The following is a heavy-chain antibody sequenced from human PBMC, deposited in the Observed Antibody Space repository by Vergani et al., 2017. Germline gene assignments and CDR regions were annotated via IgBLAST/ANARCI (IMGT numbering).Heavy chain of an antibody. Sequence: QVQLQESGPGLVKPSETLSLTCTVSGGSISSYYWSWIRQPPGKGLEWIGYIYYSGSTNYNPSLKSRVTISVDTSKNQFSLKLSSVTAADTAVYYCARDFGYYDSSGYYYARGGMDVWGQGTTVTVSS. CDR3: ARDFGYYDSSGYYYARGGMDV. V-gene: IGHV4-59*01. D-gene: IGHD3-22*01. CDR1: GGSISSYY. J-gene: IGHJ6*02. CDR2: IYYSGST.